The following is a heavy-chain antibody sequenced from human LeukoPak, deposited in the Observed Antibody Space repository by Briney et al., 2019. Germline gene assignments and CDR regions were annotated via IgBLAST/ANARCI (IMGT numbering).Heavy chain of an antibody. CDR1: GHTFTSYA. CDR3: ARGREYQLLNHDAFDI. D-gene: IGHD2-2*01. Sequence: SVKVSCKASGHTFTSYAISWVRQAPGQGLEWMGRIIPILGIANYAQKFQGRVTITADKSTSTAYMELSSLRSEDTAVYYCARGREYQLLNHDAFDIWGQGTMVTVSS. V-gene: IGHV1-69*04. J-gene: IGHJ3*02. CDR2: IIPILGIA.